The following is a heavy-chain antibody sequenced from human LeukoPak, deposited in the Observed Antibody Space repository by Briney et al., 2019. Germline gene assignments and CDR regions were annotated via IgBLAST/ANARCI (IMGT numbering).Heavy chain of an antibody. CDR2: ISGSGGST. J-gene: IGHJ4*02. V-gene: IGHV3-23*01. D-gene: IGHD4-17*01. CDR3: AKAWALYGDIDFDY. CDR1: GFTFSSYA. Sequence: GGSLRLSCAASGFTFSSYAMSWVRQAPGKGLEWVSAISGSGGSTYYADSVKGRFTISSDNSKNTLYLQMNSLRAEDTAVYYCAKAWALYGDIDFDYWGQGTLVTVSS.